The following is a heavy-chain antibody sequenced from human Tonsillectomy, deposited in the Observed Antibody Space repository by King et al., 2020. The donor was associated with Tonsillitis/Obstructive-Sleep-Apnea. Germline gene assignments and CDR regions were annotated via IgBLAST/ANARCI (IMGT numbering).Heavy chain of an antibody. V-gene: IGHV5-51*01. CDR2: IYPGDSYT. CDR1: GYSFTSYW. Sequence: EVQLVESGAEVKKLGESLKISCKGSGYSFTSYWIGLVRQMPGQCLELIGIIYPGDSYTIYSPSFQGQFTISAAKSISTAYLQWSSLKAADTAMYYCARKGAGMVRGVIITRADFDYWGQGTLVTVSS. J-gene: IGHJ4*02. CDR3: ARKGAGMVRGVIITRADFDY. D-gene: IGHD3-10*01.